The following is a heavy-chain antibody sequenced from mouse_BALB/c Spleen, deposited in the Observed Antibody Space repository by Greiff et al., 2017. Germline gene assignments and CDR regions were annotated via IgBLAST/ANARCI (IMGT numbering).Heavy chain of an antibody. CDR3: ARWGGYYPYYAMDY. V-gene: IGHV5-17*02. J-gene: IGHJ4*01. Sequence: EVQLVESGGGLVQPGGSRKLSCAASGFTFSSFGMHWVRQAPEKGLEWVAYISSGSSTIYYADTVKGRFTISRDNPKNTLFLQMTSLRSEDTAMYYCARWGGYYPYYAMDYWGQGTSVTVSS. CDR1: GFTFSSFG. CDR2: ISSGSSTI. D-gene: IGHD2-3*01.